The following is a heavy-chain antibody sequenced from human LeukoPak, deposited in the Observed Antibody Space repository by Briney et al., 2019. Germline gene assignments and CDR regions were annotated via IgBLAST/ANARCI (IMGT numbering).Heavy chain of an antibody. Sequence: ASVKVSCKVSGYTLTELSMHWVRQAPGKGLEWMGGYDPADGETIYAQKFQGRVTMTEDTSTDTAYMELSSLRSQDTAVYYCATQLSSGWPLRHLPFDYWGQGTLVTVSS. CDR3: ATQLSSGWPLRHLPFDY. CDR2: YDPADGET. CDR1: GYTLTELS. V-gene: IGHV1-24*01. J-gene: IGHJ4*02. D-gene: IGHD3-22*01.